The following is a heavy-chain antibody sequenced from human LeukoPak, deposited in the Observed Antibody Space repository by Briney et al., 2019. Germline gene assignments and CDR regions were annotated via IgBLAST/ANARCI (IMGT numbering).Heavy chain of an antibody. CDR2: IYPGDSDT. CDR1: GYSFTSYW. J-gene: IGHJ4*02. V-gene: IGHV5-51*01. Sequence: GESLKISCKGSGYSFTSYWIGWVRQLPGKGLEWMGIIYPGDSDTRYSPSFQGQVTISADKSISTAYLQWSSLKASDTAMYYCAGFSIAAAGTADYWGQGTLVTVSS. D-gene: IGHD6-13*01. CDR3: AGFSIAAAGTADY.